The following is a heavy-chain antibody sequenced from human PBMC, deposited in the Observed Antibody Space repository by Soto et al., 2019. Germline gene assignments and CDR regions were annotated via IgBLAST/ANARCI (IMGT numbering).Heavy chain of an antibody. J-gene: IGHJ6*02. Sequence: GESLKISCAASGFTFSSYGMHWVRQAPGKGLEWVAVIWYDGSNKYYADSVKGRFTISRDNSKNTLYLQMNSLRAEDTAVYYCARDLGTRYNWNPGYGMDVWGQGTTVTVSS. V-gene: IGHV3-33*01. CDR2: IWYDGSNK. CDR1: GFTFSSYG. D-gene: IGHD1-20*01. CDR3: ARDLGTRYNWNPGYGMDV.